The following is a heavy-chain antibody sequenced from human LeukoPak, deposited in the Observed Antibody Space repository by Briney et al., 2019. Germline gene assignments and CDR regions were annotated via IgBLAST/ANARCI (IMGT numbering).Heavy chain of an antibody. D-gene: IGHD3-3*01. V-gene: IGHV1-18*01. CDR3: ARVPRPYYDFWSGYSPYGMDV. J-gene: IGHJ6*02. CDR1: GYSFTSYG. CDR2: ISAYNGNT. Sequence: ASLKVSCKASGYSFTSYGISWVRQAPGQGLEWMGWISAYNGNTNYAQKLQGRVTMTTDTSTCTAYMELRSLRSDDTAVYYCARVPRPYYDFWSGYSPYGMDVWGQGTTVTVSS.